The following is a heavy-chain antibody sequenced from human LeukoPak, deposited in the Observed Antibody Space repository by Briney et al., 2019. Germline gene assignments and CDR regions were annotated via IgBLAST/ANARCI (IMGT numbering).Heavy chain of an antibody. CDR2: INHSGST. J-gene: IGHJ6*02. D-gene: IGHD3-10*01. V-gene: IGHV4-34*01. Sequence: SETLSLTCAVYGGSFSGYYWSWIRQPPGKGLEWIGEINHSGSTNYNPSLKSRVTISVDTSKNQFSLKLSSVTAADTAVYYCARGSPLYYYGSGSLPGYYYYGMDVWGQGTTVTVSS. CDR3: ARGSPLYYYGSGSLPGYYYYGMDV. CDR1: GGSFSGYY.